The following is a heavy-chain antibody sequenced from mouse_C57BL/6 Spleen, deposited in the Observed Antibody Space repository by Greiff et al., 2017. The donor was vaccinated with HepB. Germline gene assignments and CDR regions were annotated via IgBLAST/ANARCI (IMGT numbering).Heavy chain of an antibody. D-gene: IGHD1-3*01. V-gene: IGHV3-1*01. Sequence: EVQLQESGPGMVKPSQSLSLTCTVTGYSITSGYDWHWIRHFPGNKLEWMGYISYSGSTNYNPSLKSRISITHDTSKNHFFLKLNSVTTEDTATYYCARDRLYPWYFDVWGTGTTVTVSS. CDR1: GYSITSGYD. CDR3: ARDRLYPWYFDV. CDR2: ISYSGST. J-gene: IGHJ1*03.